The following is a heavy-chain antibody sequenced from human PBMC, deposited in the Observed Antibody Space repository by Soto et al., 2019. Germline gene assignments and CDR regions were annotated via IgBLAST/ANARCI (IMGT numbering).Heavy chain of an antibody. J-gene: IGHJ4*02. CDR3: ARDLDYGSSVPSAQVFDY. Sequence: PGGSLRLSCAASGFTFSSYAMHWVRQAPGKGLEWVAVISYDGSNKYYADSVKGRFTISRDNSKNTLYLQMNSLRAEDTAVYYCARDLDYGSSVPSAQVFDYWGQRTLVTVYS. V-gene: IGHV3-30-3*01. CDR2: ISYDGSNK. D-gene: IGHD3-22*01. CDR1: GFTFSSYA.